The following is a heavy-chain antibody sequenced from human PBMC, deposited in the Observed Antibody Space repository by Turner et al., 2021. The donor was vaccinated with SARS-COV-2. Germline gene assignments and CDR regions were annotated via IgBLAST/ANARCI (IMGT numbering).Heavy chain of an antibody. CDR2: IYSGCST. Sequence: EVQLVESGGGLVQPGGSLRLPCAASGCTVSSNYMSWVRQAPGNGLEWVSVIYSGCSTYYADSVKGRFTISRDNSKNTLYLQMNSLRVEDTAVYSCAREAAAGNFHGWFDPWGQGTLVTVSS. CDR3: AREAAAGNFHGWFDP. D-gene: IGHD6-13*01. J-gene: IGHJ5*02. CDR1: GCTVSSNY. V-gene: IGHV3-66*01.